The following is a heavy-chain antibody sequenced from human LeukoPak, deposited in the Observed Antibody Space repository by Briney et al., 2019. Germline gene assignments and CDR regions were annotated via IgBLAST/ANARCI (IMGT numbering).Heavy chain of an antibody. CDR2: ISYDGSNK. Sequence: GGSLRLSCAASGFTFSSYGMHWVRQAPGKGLEWVAVISYDGSNKYYADSVKGRFTISRDNSKNTLYLQMNSLRAEDTAVYYCARAFVSYGSGSFSFDYWGQGTLVTVSS. D-gene: IGHD3-10*01. V-gene: IGHV3-30*03. J-gene: IGHJ4*02. CDR3: ARAFVSYGSGSFSFDY. CDR1: GFTFSSYG.